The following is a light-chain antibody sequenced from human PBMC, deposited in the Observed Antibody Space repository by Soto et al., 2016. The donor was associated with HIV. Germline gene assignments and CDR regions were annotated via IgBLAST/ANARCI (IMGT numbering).Light chain of an antibody. CDR1: QGISNY. CDR2: AAS. CDR3: QQYYGPPLYT. J-gene: IGKJ2*01. Sequence: DIQMTQSPSPMSASVGDRVNITCRASQGISNYLAWFQQKPGKAPQRLIYAASSLQSGVPSRFSGIRSGTDYTLTITSLQPEDFATYYCQQYYGPPLYTFGQGTKVEIK. V-gene: IGKV1-NL1*01.